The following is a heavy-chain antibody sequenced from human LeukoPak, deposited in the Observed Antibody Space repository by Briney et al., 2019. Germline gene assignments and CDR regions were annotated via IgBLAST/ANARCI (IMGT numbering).Heavy chain of an antibody. CDR3: TRVDDYGDSTLHFDY. J-gene: IGHJ4*02. V-gene: IGHV4-34*01. Sequence: GSLRLSCAASGFTFSDYNMRWIRQAPGRGLEWLGEIDHSGTTYYNPSLKSRVTISVDTSKNQFSLKLSSVTAADTAVYYCTRVDDYGDSTLHFDYWGQGTLVTVSS. CDR2: IDHSGTT. D-gene: IGHD4-17*01. CDR1: GFTFSDYN.